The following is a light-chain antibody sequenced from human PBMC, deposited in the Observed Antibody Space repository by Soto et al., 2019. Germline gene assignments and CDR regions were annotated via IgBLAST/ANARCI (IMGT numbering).Light chain of an antibody. CDR3: QQYGSSPGT. CDR1: QSVSSSY. V-gene: IGKV3-20*01. CDR2: GAS. J-gene: IGKJ2*01. Sequence: EIVLTQSPGTLSLSPGERATLSCRASQSVSSSYLAWYQQKPGQAPRLLIYGASSRATGIPDRFSGSGSGTDFTLTLSRLEHEDFAVYYCQQYGSSPGTFGQGTKLEIK.